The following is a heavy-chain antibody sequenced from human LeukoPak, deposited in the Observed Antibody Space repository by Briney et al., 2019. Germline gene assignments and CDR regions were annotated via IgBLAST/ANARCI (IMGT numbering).Heavy chain of an antibody. CDR3: ARDGDYLADY. CDR1: GGSISSGSYY. V-gene: IGHV4-61*02. Sequence: PSETLSLTCTVSGGSISSGSYYWSWIRQPAGKGLEWIGRIYTSGSTNYNPSLKSRVTISVDTSKNQFSLKLSSVTAADTAVYYCARDGDYLADYWGQGTLVTVSS. J-gene: IGHJ4*02. CDR2: IYTSGST. D-gene: IGHD4-17*01.